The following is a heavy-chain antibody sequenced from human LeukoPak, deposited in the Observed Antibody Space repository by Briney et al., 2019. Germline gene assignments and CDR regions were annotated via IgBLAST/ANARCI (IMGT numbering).Heavy chain of an antibody. V-gene: IGHV4-59*01. CDR2: TYYSGST. D-gene: IGHD1-1*01. CDR1: GGSISSYY. CDR3: ARELGPWKFGFSWFDP. Sequence: PSETLSLTCTVSGGSISSYYWSWIRQPPGKGLEWIGYTYYSGSTNYNPSLKSRVTISVDTSKNQFSLKLSSVTAADTAVYYCARELGPWKFGFSWFDPWGQGTLVTVSS. J-gene: IGHJ5*02.